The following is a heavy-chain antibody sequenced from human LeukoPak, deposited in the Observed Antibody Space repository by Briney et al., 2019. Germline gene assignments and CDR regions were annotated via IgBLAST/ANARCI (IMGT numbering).Heavy chain of an antibody. V-gene: IGHV3-48*03. CDR2: ISSSGSTI. Sequence: GGSLRLSCAASGFTFSSYEMNWVRQAPGKGLEWVSYISSSGSTIYYADSVKGRFTISRDNAKNSLYLQMNSLRAEDTAVYYCAGRITMARGVSKVDYWGQGTLVTVSS. CDR3: AGRITMARGVSKVDY. CDR1: GFTFSSYE. J-gene: IGHJ4*02. D-gene: IGHD3-10*01.